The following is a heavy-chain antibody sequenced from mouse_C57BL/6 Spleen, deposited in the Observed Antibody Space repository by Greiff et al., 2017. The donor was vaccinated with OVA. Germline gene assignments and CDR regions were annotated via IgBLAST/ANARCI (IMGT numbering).Heavy chain of an antibody. CDR2: INPSSGYT. Sequence: QVQLQQSGAELAKPGASVKLSCKASGYTFTSYWMHWVKQRPGQGLEWIGYINPSSGYTKYNQKFKDKATLTADKSSSTAYMQLSSLTYEDSAVYYCARDSTTVVATFDYWGQGTTLTVSS. D-gene: IGHD1-1*01. J-gene: IGHJ2*01. CDR3: ARDSTTVVATFDY. V-gene: IGHV1-7*01. CDR1: GYTFTSYW.